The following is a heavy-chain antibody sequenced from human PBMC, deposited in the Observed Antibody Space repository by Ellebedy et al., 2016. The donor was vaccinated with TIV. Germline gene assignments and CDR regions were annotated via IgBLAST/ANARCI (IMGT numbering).Heavy chain of an antibody. D-gene: IGHD6-19*01. V-gene: IGHV3-7*01. CDR1: GFTFSNYW. Sequence: GESLKISCTASGFTFSNYWMTWVRQAPGKGLEWVANIKQDGSEEYYVDSVKGRFAISRDNAKNSMYLQMNSLRDEDTAVYYCARDQWLGRAYYFDYWGQGTLLTVSS. CDR3: ARDQWLGRAYYFDY. J-gene: IGHJ4*02. CDR2: IKQDGSEE.